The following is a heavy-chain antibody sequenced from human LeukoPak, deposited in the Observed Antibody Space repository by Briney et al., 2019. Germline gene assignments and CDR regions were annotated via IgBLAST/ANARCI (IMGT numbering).Heavy chain of an antibody. D-gene: IGHD4-11*01. CDR2: IYYSGRT. CDR1: SGSITSGGYY. J-gene: IGHJ6*03. Sequence: PSQTLSLTCTVSSGSITSGGYYWHWIRQHPGKGLEWIGYIYYSGRTFYNPSLKSRVTMSVDTSKNQFSLKLSSVTAADTAVYYCARAPKGMTTVRYYYYYYMDVWGKGTTVTVSS. CDR3: ARAPKGMTTVRYYYYYYMDV. V-gene: IGHV4-31*03.